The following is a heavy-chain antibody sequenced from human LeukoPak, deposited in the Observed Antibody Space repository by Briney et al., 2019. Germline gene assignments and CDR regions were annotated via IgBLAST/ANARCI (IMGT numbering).Heavy chain of an antibody. Sequence: ETLSLTCTVSGGSISSYYWSWIRQPPGKGLEWIGYIYYSGSTNYNPSLKSRVTISVDTSKNQFSLKLSSVTAADTAVYYCARDLRYYYGSGALDYWGQGTLVTVSS. CDR3: ARDLRYYYGSGALDY. D-gene: IGHD3-10*01. V-gene: IGHV4-59*12. CDR2: IYYSGST. J-gene: IGHJ4*02. CDR1: GGSISSYY.